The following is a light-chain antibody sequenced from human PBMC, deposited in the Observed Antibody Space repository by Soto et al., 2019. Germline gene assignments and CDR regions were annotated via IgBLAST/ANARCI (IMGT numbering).Light chain of an antibody. J-gene: IGKJ1*01. CDR3: QQYYSIPPWT. Sequence: DIVMTQSPDSLAVSLGERATINCKSSQSLLSRSNNKNYLAWYQQKPGQPPKLLIYWASTRESGVPDRFSGSGSGTDFTLTISSLQAEDVAVYYCQQYYSIPPWTFGQGTKVEIK. V-gene: IGKV4-1*01. CDR1: QSLLSRSNNKNY. CDR2: WAS.